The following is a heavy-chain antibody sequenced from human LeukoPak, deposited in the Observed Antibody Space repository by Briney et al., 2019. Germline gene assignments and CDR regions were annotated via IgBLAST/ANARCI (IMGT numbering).Heavy chain of an antibody. Sequence: SETLSLTCAVYGGSFSGYYWSWIRQPPGKGLEWIGEINHSGSTNYNPSLKSRVTISVDTSKNQFSLKLSSVTAADTAVYYCARVLRQLVRYYYYYMDVWGKGTTVTVSS. V-gene: IGHV4-34*01. D-gene: IGHD6-6*01. J-gene: IGHJ6*03. CDR2: INHSGST. CDR1: GGSFSGYY. CDR3: ARVLRQLVRYYYYYMDV.